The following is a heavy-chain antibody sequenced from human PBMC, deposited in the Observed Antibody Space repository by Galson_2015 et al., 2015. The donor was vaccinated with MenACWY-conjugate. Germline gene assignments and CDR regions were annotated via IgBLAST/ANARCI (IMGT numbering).Heavy chain of an antibody. J-gene: IGHJ4*02. V-gene: IGHV1-8*01. CDR1: GYTFTFHD. CDR3: ARLTGGRFDL. Sequence: SVKVSCKASGYTFTFHDMSWVRQVAGQGLECLGWMNPKSGNTGYAQKFQGRVTMTRNTSITTTYLELSSLNSEDTAVYFCARLTGGRFDLWGQGTLVTGSS. CDR2: MNPKSGNT. D-gene: IGHD7-27*01.